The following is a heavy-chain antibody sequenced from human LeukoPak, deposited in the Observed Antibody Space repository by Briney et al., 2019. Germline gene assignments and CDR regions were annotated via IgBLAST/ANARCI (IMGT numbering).Heavy chain of an antibody. V-gene: IGHV4-59*01. CDR1: GGSISSYH. CDR2: IYYSGST. Sequence: AETLSLTCTVSGGSISSYHWSWLRQPPGKGLERIGYIYYSGSTIYNPSLKSRVTISVVPSKNQYSPKLSSVTAPDTAVYYCATLGVRLGERWFDPWGQGTLVTVSS. J-gene: IGHJ5*02. D-gene: IGHD3-16*01. CDR3: ATLGVRLGERWFDP.